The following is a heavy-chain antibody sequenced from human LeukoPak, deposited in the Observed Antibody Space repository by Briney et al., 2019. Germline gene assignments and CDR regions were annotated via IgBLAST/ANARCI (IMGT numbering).Heavy chain of an antibody. D-gene: IGHD1-14*01. V-gene: IGHV4-30-4*07. J-gene: IGHJ5*02. CDR1: GGSISSGGYS. CDR2: IYYSGST. Sequence: SQTLSLTCAVSGGSISSGGYSWSWIRQPPGKGLEWIGYIYYSGSTYYNPSLKSRVTISVDTSKNQFSLKLSSVTAADTAVYYCAREVSVGTSFNWFDPWGQGTLVTVSS. CDR3: AREVSVGTSFNWFDP.